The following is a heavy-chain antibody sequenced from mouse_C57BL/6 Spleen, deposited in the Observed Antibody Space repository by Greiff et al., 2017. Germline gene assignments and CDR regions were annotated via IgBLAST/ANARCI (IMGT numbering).Heavy chain of an antibody. CDR2: ISSGGDYI. V-gene: IGHV5-9-1*02. J-gene: IGHJ4*01. CDR1: RFTFSSYA. D-gene: IGHD2-4*01. Sequence: EVQRVESGEGLVKPGGSLKLSCAASRFTFSSYAMSWVRQTPEKRLEWVAYISSGGDYIYYADTVKGRFTISRDNARNTLYLQMSSLKSEDTAMYYCTRDDYDVEYYAMDYWGQGTSVTVSS. CDR3: TRDDYDVEYYAMDY.